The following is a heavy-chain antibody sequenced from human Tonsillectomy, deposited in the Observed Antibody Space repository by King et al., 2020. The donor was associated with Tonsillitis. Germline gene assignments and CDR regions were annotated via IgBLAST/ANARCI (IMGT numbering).Heavy chain of an antibody. Sequence: QLVQSGAEVKKPGSSVKVSCKASGGTFSSYGISWVRQAPGQGLEWVGVIIPIFVAANYAQRFQDRVTITADESTSTAHMELSSLRSEDTAMYYCATEAAGIFGVVWGQGTLVIVSS. V-gene: IGHV1-69*01. CDR2: IIPIFVAA. CDR1: GGTFSSYG. CDR3: ATEAAGIFGVV. D-gene: IGHD3-3*01. J-gene: IGHJ4*02.